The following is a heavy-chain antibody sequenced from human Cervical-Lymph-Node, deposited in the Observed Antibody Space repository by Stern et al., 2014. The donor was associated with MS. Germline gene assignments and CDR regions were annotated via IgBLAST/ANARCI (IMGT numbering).Heavy chain of an antibody. CDR3: ASTSGWFDS. Sequence: EVQLVASGGGLVKPGGSLTLSCAASGLNIVTYSMNWVRQAPGKGLEWVSFISSTSSNIKYADAVRGRFTISRDNAKNSLFLHMSGLRVEDTAVYYCASTSGWFDSWGQGIQVTVSS. CDR1: GLNIVTYS. J-gene: IGHJ5*01. CDR2: ISSTSSNI. V-gene: IGHV3-21*01.